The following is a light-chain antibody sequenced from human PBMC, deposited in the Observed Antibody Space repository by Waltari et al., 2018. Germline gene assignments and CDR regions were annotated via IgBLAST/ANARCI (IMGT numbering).Light chain of an antibody. CDR2: KAS. V-gene: IGKV1-5*03. CDR3: QQYYNYSWT. J-gene: IGKJ1*01. Sequence: DIQMTQSPSTLSASVGDRVTITCRASQTVDKWLAWYQQKPGKVPKVLISKASSLESGVPSRFSGSGYGTDFTLSISSLQLDDFATYYCQQYYNYSWTFGQGTKVDIK. CDR1: QTVDKW.